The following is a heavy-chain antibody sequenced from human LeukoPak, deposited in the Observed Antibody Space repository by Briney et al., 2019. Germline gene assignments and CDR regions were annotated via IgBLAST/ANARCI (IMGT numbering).Heavy chain of an antibody. CDR2: ISYDGTNK. Sequence: PGESLTLSCAASGFTFSNCVIHWVRQAPGKGLEWLAVISYDGTNKYYADFVKGRFTISRDHSQSTVDLQMNTLGGADTAVYYCVRSPTYYNMDVWGKGTTVTVSS. J-gene: IGHJ6*03. CDR1: GFTFSNCV. V-gene: IGHV3-30*03. CDR3: VRSPTYYNMDV.